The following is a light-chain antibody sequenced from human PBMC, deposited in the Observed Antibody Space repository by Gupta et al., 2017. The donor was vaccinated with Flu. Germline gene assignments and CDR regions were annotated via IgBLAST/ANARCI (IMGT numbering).Light chain of an antibody. CDR2: RAA. CDR1: ESVSSTY. Sequence: LTQSPDTLSQSPGDRVIVACSRSESVSSTYLAWYQQRRGQSPTLLIYRAARRAPDIADRFSDRGSGTEFALTISGRQPEDSATYYCQQERSRPPTFGGGTKVEVK. CDR3: QQERSRPPT. V-gene: IGKV3-20*01. J-gene: IGKJ4*01.